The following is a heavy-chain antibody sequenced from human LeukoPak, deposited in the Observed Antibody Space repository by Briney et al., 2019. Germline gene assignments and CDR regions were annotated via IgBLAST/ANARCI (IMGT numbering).Heavy chain of an antibody. CDR1: GGTFSSYA. Sequence: SVKVSCKASGGTFSSYAISWVRQAPGQGLEWMGGIIPIFGTANHAQKFQGRVTITADESTSTAHMELSSLRSEDTAVYYCARVAAVSGNTGYFDYWGQGTLVTVSS. J-gene: IGHJ4*02. D-gene: IGHD6-19*01. CDR2: IIPIFGTA. V-gene: IGHV1-69*13. CDR3: ARVAAVSGNTGYFDY.